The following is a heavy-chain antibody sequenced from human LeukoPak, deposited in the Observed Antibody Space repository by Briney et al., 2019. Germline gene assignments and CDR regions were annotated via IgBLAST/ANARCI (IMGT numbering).Heavy chain of an antibody. CDR1: GYIFTSYG. J-gene: IGHJ5*02. Sequence: ASVKVSCKASGYIFTSYGISWVRQATGQGLEWMGWMNPNSGNTGYAQKFQGRVTITRNTSISTAYMELSSLRSEDTAVYYCARGPKDYGDLAFDPWGQGTLVTVSS. V-gene: IGHV1-8*01. CDR2: MNPNSGNT. CDR3: ARGPKDYGDLAFDP. D-gene: IGHD4-17*01.